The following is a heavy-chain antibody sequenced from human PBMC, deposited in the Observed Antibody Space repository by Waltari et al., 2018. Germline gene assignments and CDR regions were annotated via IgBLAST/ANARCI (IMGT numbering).Heavy chain of an antibody. V-gene: IGHV1-69*05. D-gene: IGHD5-12*01. CDR2: IIPIFATA. CDR3: ARSGSSRGSGWWYFDL. J-gene: IGHJ2*01. CDR1: GGNFSSHS. Sequence: VQLVQYGAEVKKPRSSVKVCCKASGGNFSSHSTRWERQASGQGLEWMGGIIPIFATANYAQKFHGRVTITTDESTSTAYMELSSLRSEDTAVYYCARSGSSRGSGWWYFDLWGRGTLVTVSS.